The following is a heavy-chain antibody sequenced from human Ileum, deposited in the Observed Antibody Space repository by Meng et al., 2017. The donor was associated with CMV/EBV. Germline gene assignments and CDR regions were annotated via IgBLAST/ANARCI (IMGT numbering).Heavy chain of an antibody. J-gene: IGHJ6*02. Sequence: GESLKISCVDSGFTLSDYYMSWIRQAPGKGLEWVSYISDSGNTLYYADSVKGRFTVSRDNAKNSLLLQMNSLRAEDTAVYYCARTDYTSPFFYYGMDVWGQGITVTVSS. CDR1: GFTLSDYY. V-gene: IGHV3-11*01. D-gene: IGHD2-2*01. CDR3: ARTDYTSPFFYYGMDV. CDR2: ISDSGNTL.